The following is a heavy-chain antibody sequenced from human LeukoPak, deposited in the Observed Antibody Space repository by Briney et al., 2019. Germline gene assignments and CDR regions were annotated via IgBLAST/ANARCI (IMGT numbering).Heavy chain of an antibody. CDR2: IRSKAYGGTT. V-gene: IGHV3-49*03. Sequence: GGSLRLSCTASGFTFGDYAMSWFRQAPGKGLEWVGFIRSKAYGGTTEYAASVKGRFTISRDDSKSIAYLQMNSLKTEDTAVYYCTRRYCSGGSCYAHFDYRGQGTLVTVSS. CDR1: GFTFGDYA. J-gene: IGHJ4*02. D-gene: IGHD2-15*01. CDR3: TRRYCSGGSCYAHFDY.